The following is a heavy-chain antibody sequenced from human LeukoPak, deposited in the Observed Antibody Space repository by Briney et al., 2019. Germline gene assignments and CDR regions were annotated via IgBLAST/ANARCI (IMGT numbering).Heavy chain of an antibody. Sequence: PSETLSLTCAVYGGSFSGYYWSWIRQPPGKGLEWIGEINHSGSTNYNPSLKSRVTISVDTSKNQFSLKLSSVTAADTAVYYCARGGLDWAFDYWGQGTLVTVSP. CDR1: GGSFSGYY. J-gene: IGHJ4*02. CDR3: ARGGLDWAFDY. CDR2: INHSGST. D-gene: IGHD3/OR15-3a*01. V-gene: IGHV4-34*01.